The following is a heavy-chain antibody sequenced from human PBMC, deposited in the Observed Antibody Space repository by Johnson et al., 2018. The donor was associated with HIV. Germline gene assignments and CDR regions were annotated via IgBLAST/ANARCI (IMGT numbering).Heavy chain of an antibody. V-gene: IGHV3-30*09. D-gene: IGHD3-3*01. CDR1: GFTFSSYA. CDR2: ISYDGSNK. Sequence: QVQLVESGGGVVQPGRSLRLSCAASGFTFSSYAMRWVRQAPGKGLEWVAVISYDGSNKYYADSVKGRFDISRDNSKNTLYLQMNSLRAEDTALYYCARDRRGQFLEWLSRWGAFDIWGQGTMVTVSS. J-gene: IGHJ3*02. CDR3: ARDRRGQFLEWLSRWGAFDI.